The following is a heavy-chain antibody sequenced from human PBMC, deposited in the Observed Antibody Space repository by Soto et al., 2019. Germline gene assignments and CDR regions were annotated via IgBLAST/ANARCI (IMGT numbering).Heavy chain of an antibody. CDR1: GFTFSSYSM. Sequence: PGGSLRLSCAASGFTFSSYSMNWVRQAPGKGLEWIGEIYHSGSTNYNPSLKSRVSISVDKSKNQFSLRLSSVTAADTAKYFCAREGNLGRWLQPLDFWGQGTLVTVSS. CDR2: IYHSGST. V-gene: IGHV4-4*01. J-gene: IGHJ4*02. CDR3: AREGNLGRWLQPLDF. D-gene: IGHD5-12*01.